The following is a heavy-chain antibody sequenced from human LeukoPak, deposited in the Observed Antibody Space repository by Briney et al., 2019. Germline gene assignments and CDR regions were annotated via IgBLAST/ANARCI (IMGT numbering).Heavy chain of an antibody. CDR3: ARDVTMVRGVIVY. J-gene: IGHJ4*02. D-gene: IGHD3-10*01. Sequence: GGSLRLSCAASGFTVSSNYMSWVRQAPGKGLEWVSVIYSGGSTYCADSVKGRFTISRDNSKNTLYLQMNSLRAEDTAVYYCARDVTMVRGVIVYWGQGTLVTVSS. CDR1: GFTVSSNY. V-gene: IGHV3-53*01. CDR2: IYSGGST.